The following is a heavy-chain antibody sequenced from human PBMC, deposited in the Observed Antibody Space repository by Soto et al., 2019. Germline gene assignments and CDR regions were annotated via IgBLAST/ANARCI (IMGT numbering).Heavy chain of an antibody. CDR1: GYTFTSYD. D-gene: IGHD1-26*01. J-gene: IGHJ3*02. CDR3: ARERSSGAFDI. CDR2: MNPNSGNT. Sequence: GASVKVSCKTSGYTFTSYDINWVRQATGQGLEWMGWMNPNSGNTAYAQKFQGRVTMTRYTSISTAYMELSSLRSEDTAVYYCARERSSGAFDIWGQGTMVTVSS. V-gene: IGHV1-8*01.